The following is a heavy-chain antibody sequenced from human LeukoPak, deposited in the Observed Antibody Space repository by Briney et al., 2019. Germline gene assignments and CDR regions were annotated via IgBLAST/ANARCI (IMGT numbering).Heavy chain of an antibody. D-gene: IGHD3-3*01. CDR3: ARAITIFGVAIDYGMDV. CDR1: GFTFSSYD. J-gene: IGHJ6*02. Sequence: GGSLRLSCAASGFTFSSYDMHWVRQATGKGLEWVSAIGTAGDTYYPGSVKGRFTISRENAKNSLYLQMNSLRAGDTAVYYCARAITIFGVAIDYGMDVWGQGTTVTVSS. CDR2: IGTAGDT. V-gene: IGHV3-13*01.